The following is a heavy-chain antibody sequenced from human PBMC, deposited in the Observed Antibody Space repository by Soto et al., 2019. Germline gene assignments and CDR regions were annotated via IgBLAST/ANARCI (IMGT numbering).Heavy chain of an antibody. CDR2: IWYDGSNK. J-gene: IGHJ3*02. CDR3: VKTHSSGWDYDAFDI. V-gene: IGHV3-33*01. Sequence: ESGGGVVQPGRSLRLSCAASGFTFSSYGMHWVRQAPGKGLEWVAVIWYDGSNKYYADSVKGRFTISRDNSKNTLYLQMNSLRAEDTAVYYCVKTHSSGWDYDAFDIWGQGTMVTVSS. D-gene: IGHD6-19*01. CDR1: GFTFSSYG.